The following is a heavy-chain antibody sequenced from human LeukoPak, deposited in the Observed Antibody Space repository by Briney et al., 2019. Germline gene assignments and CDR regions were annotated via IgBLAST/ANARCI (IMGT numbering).Heavy chain of an antibody. CDR2: IYYSGST. CDR1: GCSISSHY. Sequence: SETLSLTCTVSGCSISSHYWSWIRQPPGKGLEWIAYIYYSGSTNYHPSPEGRGTITPSTSKNQYSLKLSSVAAADTAVYYCARYFDGSDAFDVWGQGTMVTVSS. CDR3: ARYFDGSDAFDV. D-gene: IGHD3-9*01. J-gene: IGHJ3*01. V-gene: IGHV4-59*11.